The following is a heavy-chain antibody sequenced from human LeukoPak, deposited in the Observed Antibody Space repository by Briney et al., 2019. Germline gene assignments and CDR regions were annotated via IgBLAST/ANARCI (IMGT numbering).Heavy chain of an antibody. J-gene: IGHJ4*02. D-gene: IGHD6-6*01. CDR2: INHSGST. Sequence: SETLSLTCAVYGGSFSGYFWSWIRQPPGKGLEWIGEINHSGSTNYNPSLKSRVTISVDTSKNQFSLKLSSVTAADTAVYYCARARHFDYWGQGTLVTVSS. CDR3: ARARHFDY. CDR1: GGSFSGYF. V-gene: IGHV4-34*01.